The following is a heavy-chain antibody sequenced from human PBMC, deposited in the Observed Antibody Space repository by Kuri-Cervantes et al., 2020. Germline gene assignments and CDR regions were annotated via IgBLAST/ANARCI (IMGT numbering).Heavy chain of an antibody. J-gene: IGHJ6*02. V-gene: IGHV3-30-3*01. CDR2: ISYDGSNK. CDR1: GFTFSSYW. Sequence: GGSLRLSCAASGFTFSSYWMSWVRQAPGKGLEWVAVISYDGSNKYYADSVKGRFTISRDNSKNTLYLQMNSLRAEDTAVYYCVMVRGVILTNYYGMDVWGQGTTVTVSS. CDR3: VMVRGVILTNYYGMDV. D-gene: IGHD3-10*01.